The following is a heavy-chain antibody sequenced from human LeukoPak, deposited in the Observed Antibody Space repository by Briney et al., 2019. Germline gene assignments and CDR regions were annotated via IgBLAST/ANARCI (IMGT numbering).Heavy chain of an antibody. V-gene: IGHV1-8*01. D-gene: IGHD5-12*01. CDR3: ARGKGSGYDLNY. CDR2: MNPNSGST. J-gene: IGHJ4*02. Sequence: GASVKVSCKASGYTFASYDINWVRQATGQGLEWMGCMNPNSGSTDYTQKFQGRVTMTRNTSISTASLALSSLRSEDTAVYYCARGKGSGYDLNYWGQGTLVTVSS. CDR1: GYTFASYD.